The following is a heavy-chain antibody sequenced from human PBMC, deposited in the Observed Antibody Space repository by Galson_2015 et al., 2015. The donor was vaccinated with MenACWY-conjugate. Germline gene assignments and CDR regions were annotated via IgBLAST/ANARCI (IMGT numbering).Heavy chain of an antibody. CDR3: TRETSEILAGFKFDPFDV. CDR2: ISGGSDYT. V-gene: IGHV3-11*06. J-gene: IGHJ3*01. Sequence: SLRLSCAAYGFTFSDYYMSWLRQAPGQGLEWLSPISGGSDYTTYADSVRARFSISRDNAKTLLYLHMDSLRAEDTAVYYCTRETSEILAGFKFDPFDVWGQGTMVTVSS. CDR1: GFTFSDYY. D-gene: IGHD3-9*01.